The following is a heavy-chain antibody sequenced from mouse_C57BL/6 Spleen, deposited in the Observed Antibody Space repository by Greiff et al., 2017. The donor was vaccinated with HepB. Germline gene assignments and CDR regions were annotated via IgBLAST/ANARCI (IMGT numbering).Heavy chain of an antibody. CDR3: ASLVTTVVAHWYFDV. D-gene: IGHD1-1*01. Sequence: EVKLMESGGDLVKPGGSLKLSCAASGFTFSSYGMSWVRQTPDKRLEWVATISSGGSYTYYPDSVKGRFTISRDNAKNTLYLQMSSLKSEDTAMYYCASLVTTVVAHWYFDVWGTGTTVTVSS. CDR2: ISSGGSYT. CDR1: GFTFSSYG. V-gene: IGHV5-6*01. J-gene: IGHJ1*03.